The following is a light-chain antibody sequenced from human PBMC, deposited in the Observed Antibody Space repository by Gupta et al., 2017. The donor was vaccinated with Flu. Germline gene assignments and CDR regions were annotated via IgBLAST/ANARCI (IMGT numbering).Light chain of an antibody. Sequence: DVVLTQSPLSLPVIFGQPASISCRSSQSLVHRNGNTYLTWLQQRPGQSPRRLIYRVSNRDSGVPDRFSGSGAGTDFTLKSSRGEAEDVGVYYCRQGTHWPTFGQGTKVEIK. CDR2: RVS. CDR3: RQGTHWPT. CDR1: QSLVHRNGNTY. V-gene: IGKV2-30*02. J-gene: IGKJ1*01.